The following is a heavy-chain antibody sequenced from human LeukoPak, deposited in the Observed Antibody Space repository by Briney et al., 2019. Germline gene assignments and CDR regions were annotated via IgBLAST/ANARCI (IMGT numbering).Heavy chain of an antibody. D-gene: IGHD1-26*01. CDR2: ISSSSSTI. Sequence: VGSLRLSCAASGFTFSSYSMNWVRQAPGKGLEWVSYISSSSSTIYYADSVKGRFTISRDNAKNSLYLQMNSLRAEDTAVYYCASWGATHTNWLDPWGQGTLVTVSS. CDR1: GFTFSSYS. J-gene: IGHJ5*02. V-gene: IGHV3-48*01. CDR3: ASWGATHTNWLDP.